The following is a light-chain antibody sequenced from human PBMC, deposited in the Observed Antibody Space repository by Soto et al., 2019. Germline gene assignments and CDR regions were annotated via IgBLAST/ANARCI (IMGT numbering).Light chain of an antibody. CDR2: DVS. V-gene: IGLV2-14*01. J-gene: IGLJ2*01. CDR1: SSDVGGYNY. CDR3: SSYTSSSLVV. Sequence: QSALTQPASVSGSPGQSITISCTGTSSDVGGYNYVSWYQQHPGKAPKLMIYDVSNRPSGVSNRFSGSKSGNTASLTISGLQAEDEDDYYCSSYTSSSLVVFGGGTKLTVL.